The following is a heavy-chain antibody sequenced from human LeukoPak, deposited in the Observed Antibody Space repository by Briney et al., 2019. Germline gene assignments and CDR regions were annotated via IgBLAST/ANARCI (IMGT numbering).Heavy chain of an antibody. CDR2: IKQDGSEK. D-gene: IGHD3-10*01. CDR3: ARDRGFGQADV. CDR1: GFTFSGYW. V-gene: IGHV3-7*01. J-gene: IGHJ6*04. Sequence: GGSLRLSCAASGFTFSGYWMSWLRQAPGKGLEWVANIKQDGSEKYYVDSVKGRFTISRDNAKNSLYLQMNSLRAEDTAVYYCARDRGFGQADVWGKGTTVTASS.